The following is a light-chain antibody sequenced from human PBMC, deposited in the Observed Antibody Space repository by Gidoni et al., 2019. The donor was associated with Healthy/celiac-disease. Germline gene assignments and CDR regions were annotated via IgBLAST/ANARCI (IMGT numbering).Light chain of an antibody. V-gene: IGKV3-20*01. CDR1: QSVSSSY. CDR3: QQYGSSPQWT. CDR2: GAS. J-gene: IGKJ1*01. Sequence: IVFTQSPGTLSLSPGERATLSCRASQSVSSSYLAWYQQKPGQAPRLLIYGASSRATGIPDRFSGSGSGTDFTLTISRLEPEDFAVYYCQQYGSSPQWTFGQGTKVEIK.